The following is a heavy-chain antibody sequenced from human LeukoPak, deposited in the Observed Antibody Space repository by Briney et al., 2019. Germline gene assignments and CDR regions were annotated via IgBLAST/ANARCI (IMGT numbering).Heavy chain of an antibody. Sequence: GGSLRLSCAASGFIFTNFWMSWVRQAPGKGLEWVANTRPDGSETYYVDSVRGRFTVSRDNAKNSLYLQMNTLGVEDTAVYFCARDASGYYDSWGQGTLVTVSS. V-gene: IGHV3-7*01. D-gene: IGHD3-22*01. J-gene: IGHJ4*02. CDR3: ARDASGYYDS. CDR2: TRPDGSET. CDR1: GFIFTNFW.